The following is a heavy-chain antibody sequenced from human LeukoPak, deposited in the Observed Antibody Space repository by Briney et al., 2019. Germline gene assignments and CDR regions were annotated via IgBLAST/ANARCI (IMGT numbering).Heavy chain of an antibody. J-gene: IGHJ4*02. V-gene: IGHV3-15*01. Sequence: PGGSLRLSCAASGFTFSNAWMSWVRQAPGKGLEWVGRIKSKTDGGTTDYAAPVKGRFTISRDDSKNTLYLQMNSLKTEDTAVYYCTTGTYDSSGYQFDYWGQGTLVTVSS. CDR1: GFTFSNAW. CDR2: IKSKTDGGTT. D-gene: IGHD3-22*01. CDR3: TTGTYDSSGYQFDY.